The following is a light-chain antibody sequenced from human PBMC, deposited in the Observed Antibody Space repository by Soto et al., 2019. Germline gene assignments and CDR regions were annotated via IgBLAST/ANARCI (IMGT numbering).Light chain of an antibody. J-gene: IGKJ2*01. CDR3: QQYGSNPLYT. CDR1: QTVSYNSNNKNF. Sequence: DIVMTQSPDSLAVSLGEKATINCKSSQTVSYNSNNKNFLAWYQQKPGQPPKLLIYWASIRESGVPVRFSGSGSGTDFTLTIISLQAEDVAIYYCQQYGSNPLYTFGQGTKLEI. V-gene: IGKV4-1*01. CDR2: WAS.